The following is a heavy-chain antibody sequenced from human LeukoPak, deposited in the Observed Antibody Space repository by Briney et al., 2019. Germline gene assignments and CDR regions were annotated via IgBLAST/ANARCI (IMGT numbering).Heavy chain of an antibody. D-gene: IGHD3-10*01. V-gene: IGHV4-59*08. CDR3: ARHPQYYGSGSDYPYYYYGMDV. CDR2: IHDSGST. J-gene: IGHJ6*02. CDR1: GGSISSYY. Sequence: SETLSLTCTVSGGSISSYYWSWFRQPPGKGLEWIGYIHDSGSTNYNPSLESRVTISVDTSKNQFPLKLSSVTAADTAVYYCARHPQYYGSGSDYPYYYYGMDVWGQGTTVTVSS.